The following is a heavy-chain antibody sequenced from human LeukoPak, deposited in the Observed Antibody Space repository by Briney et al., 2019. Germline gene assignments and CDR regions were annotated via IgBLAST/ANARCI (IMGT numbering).Heavy chain of an antibody. D-gene: IGHD3-22*01. J-gene: IGHJ2*01. V-gene: IGHV4-59*01. CDR2: IFYSGIT. CDR3: ARGAYYYDSSGYNWYFDL. Sequence: SETLSLTCTVSGGSISSYYWSWIRQPPGKGLEWIGYIFYSGITNYNPSLKSRVTISIDTSKNQFSLKLSSVTTADTAVYYCARGAYYYDSSGYNWYFDLWGRGTLVTVSS. CDR1: GGSISSYY.